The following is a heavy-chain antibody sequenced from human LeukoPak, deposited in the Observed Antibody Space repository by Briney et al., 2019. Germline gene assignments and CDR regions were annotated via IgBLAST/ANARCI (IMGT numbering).Heavy chain of an antibody. D-gene: IGHD2-15*01. CDR2: IYTSGST. Sequence: SQTLSLTCTVSGGSISSGSYYWSWIRQPAGKGLEWIGRIYTSGSTNYNPSLKSRVTISVDTSKNQFSLKLSSVTAADTAVYYCAWLYCSGGSCYSDYWGQGTLVTVPS. J-gene: IGHJ4*02. CDR1: GGSISSGSYY. CDR3: AWLYCSGGSCYSDY. V-gene: IGHV4-61*02.